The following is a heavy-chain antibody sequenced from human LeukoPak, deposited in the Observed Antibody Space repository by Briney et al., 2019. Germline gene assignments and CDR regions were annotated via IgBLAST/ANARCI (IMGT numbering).Heavy chain of an antibody. CDR1: GFTFSSYA. Sequence: GGSLRLSCAASGFTFSSYAMHWVRQAPGKGLEWVAVISYDGSNKYYADSVKGRFTISRDNSKNTLYLQMNSLRAEDTAVYYCARVSSVGATTAPGEWGRGTLVTVSS. J-gene: IGHJ4*02. D-gene: IGHD1-26*01. V-gene: IGHV3-30*04. CDR2: ISYDGSNK. CDR3: ARVSSVGATTAPGE.